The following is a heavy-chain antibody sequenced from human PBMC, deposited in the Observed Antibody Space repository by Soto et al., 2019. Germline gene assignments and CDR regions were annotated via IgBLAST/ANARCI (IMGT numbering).Heavy chain of an antibody. Sequence: PGGSLRLSCAASGFTFSSYAMSWVRQATGKGLEWVSAISGSGGSTYYADSVKGRFTISRDNSKNTLYLQMNSLRAEDTAVYYCAKSSRDYGDYDDAFDIWGQGTMVTVSS. V-gene: IGHV3-23*01. CDR3: AKSSRDYGDYDDAFDI. J-gene: IGHJ3*02. D-gene: IGHD4-17*01. CDR2: ISGSGGST. CDR1: GFTFSSYA.